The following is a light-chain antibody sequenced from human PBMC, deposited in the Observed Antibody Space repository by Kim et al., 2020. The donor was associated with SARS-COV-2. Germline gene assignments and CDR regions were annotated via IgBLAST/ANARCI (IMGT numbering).Light chain of an antibody. CDR1: RRVSSNY. CDR2: GAS. Sequence: SRRERATRSCQSRRRVSSNYLAGYQQKPAQAPRHLIYGASSKATSIPDRFSGSGSGSDLTRAISRREPEDFAVYYCQQYGSSTLYTFGQEKKLEI. J-gene: IGKJ2*01. V-gene: IGKV3-20*01. CDR3: QQYGSSTLYT.